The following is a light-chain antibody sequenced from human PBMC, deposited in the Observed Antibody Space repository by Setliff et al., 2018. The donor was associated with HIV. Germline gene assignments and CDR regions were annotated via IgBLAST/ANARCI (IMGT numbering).Light chain of an antibody. V-gene: IGLV2-11*01. CDR2: DVT. CDR1: SSDVGGYNY. J-gene: IGLJ1*01. Sequence: QSVLTQPRSVSGSPGQSVTISCTGTSSDVGGYNYVSWYQHHPGRAPKLIIYDVTKRPSGVPDRFSGSKSGNTASLTISGLQAEDEADYYCISYTVNSTPLYVLGTGTKVTVL. CDR3: ISYTVNSTPLYV.